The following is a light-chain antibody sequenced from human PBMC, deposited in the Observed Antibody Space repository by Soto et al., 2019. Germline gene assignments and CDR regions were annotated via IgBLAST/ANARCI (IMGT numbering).Light chain of an antibody. V-gene: IGKV3-20*01. CDR3: QQYGSSPLT. J-gene: IGKJ4*02. CDR2: GAS. CDR1: QSVSSSF. Sequence: EIVLTQSPGTLSLSPGERATLSCRASQSVSSSFLAWYQQKPGQAPRLLSYGASSRATGIPDRFSGSGSGTDVTLTISRLEPEDVAVYYCQQYGSSPLTFGGGTKVEIK.